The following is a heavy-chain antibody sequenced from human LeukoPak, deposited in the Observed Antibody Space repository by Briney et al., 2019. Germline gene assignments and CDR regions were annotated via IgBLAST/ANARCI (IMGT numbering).Heavy chain of an antibody. J-gene: IGHJ4*02. CDR1: GFTFSSYA. CDR2: ISGSGGST. V-gene: IGHV3-23*01. D-gene: IGHD2-21*01. CDR3: ARVGRFDLFLDY. Sequence: PGGSLRLSCAASGFTFSSYAMSWVRQAPGKGLEWVSAISGSGGSTYYADSVKGRFTISRDNAKNSLYLQMNSLRAEDTAVYYCARVGRFDLFLDYWGQGTLVTVSS.